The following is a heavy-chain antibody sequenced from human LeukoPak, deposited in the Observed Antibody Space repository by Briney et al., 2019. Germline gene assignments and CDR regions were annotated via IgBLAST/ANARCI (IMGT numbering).Heavy chain of an antibody. V-gene: IGHV1-69*13. D-gene: IGHD2-2*01. J-gene: IGHJ4*02. CDR2: IIPIFGTA. CDR1: GGTFSSYA. Sequence: SVKVSCKASGGTFSSYAISWVRQAPGQGLEWMGGIIPIFGTANYTQKFQGRVTITADESTSTAYMELSSLRSEDTAVYYCAREEYCSSTSCSNYWGQGTLVTVSS. CDR3: AREEYCSSTSCSNY.